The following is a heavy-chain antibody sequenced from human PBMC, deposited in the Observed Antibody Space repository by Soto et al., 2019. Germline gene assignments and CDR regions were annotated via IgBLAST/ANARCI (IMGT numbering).Heavy chain of an antibody. V-gene: IGHV4-31*03. CDR3: ARGRWTGNYFDY. J-gene: IGHJ4*02. CDR1: GGSISSGGYY. D-gene: IGHD1-26*01. CDR2: IYYSGST. Sequence: SETLSLTCTVSGGSISSGGYYWSWIRQHPGKGLEWIGYIYYSGSTYYNPSLKSRVTISVDTSKNQFSLKLSSVTAADTAVYYCARGRWTGNYFDYWGQGTLVTVSS.